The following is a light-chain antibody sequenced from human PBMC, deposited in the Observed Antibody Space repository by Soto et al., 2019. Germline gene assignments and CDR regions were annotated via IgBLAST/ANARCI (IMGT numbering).Light chain of an antibody. CDR2: GIS. Sequence: DIQMTQSPSSLSASVGDRVTITCRASQTISNYLNWYHQKPGKPPKLLIYGISTLQSGVPSRFSGSGSWTDFTLTISSLPPEDFATYYCQQSFNPPYTFGQGTELEVK. J-gene: IGKJ2*01. CDR1: QTISNY. CDR3: QQSFNPPYT. V-gene: IGKV1-39*01.